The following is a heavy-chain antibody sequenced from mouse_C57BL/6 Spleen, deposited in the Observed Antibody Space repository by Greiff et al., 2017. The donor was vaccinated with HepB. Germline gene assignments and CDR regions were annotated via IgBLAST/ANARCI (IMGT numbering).Heavy chain of an antibody. D-gene: IGHD1-1*01. CDR2: IYPGDGDT. CDR3: AREEYYGSSGLFAY. Sequence: VQLQQSGPELVKPGASVKISCKASGYAFSSSWMNWVKQRPGKGLEWIGRIYPGDGDTNYNGKFKGKATLTADKSSSTAYMQLSSLTSEDSAVYVCAREEYYGSSGLFAYWGQGTLVTVSA. J-gene: IGHJ3*01. CDR1: GYAFSSSW. V-gene: IGHV1-82*01.